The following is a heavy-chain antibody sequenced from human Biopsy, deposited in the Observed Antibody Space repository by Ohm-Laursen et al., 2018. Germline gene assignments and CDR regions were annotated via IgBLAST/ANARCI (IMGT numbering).Heavy chain of an antibody. CDR1: GFTFNIYA. D-gene: IGHD3-16*01. V-gene: IGHV3-23*01. CDR2: ISSSGDNT. CDR3: ARDLTWGSYFDS. J-gene: IGHJ4*02. Sequence: SLRLSCTASGFTFNIYAMAWVRQAPEKGLEWVSSISSSGDNTYYSDSVKGRFTISRDNSRNTVYLQMNSLRAEDTAVYYCARDLTWGSYFDSWGQGSLVTVSS.